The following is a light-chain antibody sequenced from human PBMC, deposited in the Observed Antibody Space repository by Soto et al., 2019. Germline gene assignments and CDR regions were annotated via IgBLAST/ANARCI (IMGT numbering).Light chain of an antibody. Sequence: SVRTQPPSGSGSPGQAGTISCPGSSSDIGGYNYVSWYQQHPGKAPKVMIYEVNNRPSGVSHRFSGSKSGNTASLTISGLQAEDEADYYCSSYTATGARVFGTGTKGTVL. CDR3: SSYTATGARV. J-gene: IGLJ1*01. CDR2: EVN. CDR1: SSDIGGYNY. V-gene: IGLV2-14*01.